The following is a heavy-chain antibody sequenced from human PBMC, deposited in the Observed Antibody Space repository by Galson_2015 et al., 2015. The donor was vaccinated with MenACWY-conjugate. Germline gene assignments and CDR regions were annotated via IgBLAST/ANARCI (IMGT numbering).Heavy chain of an antibody. V-gene: IGHV3-23*01. J-gene: IGHJ4*02. CDR2: ITAAGDST. D-gene: IGHD3-16*02. CDR1: GFTFTDYA. CDR3: AKDLSLYYVPPTFDY. Sequence: SLRLSCAASGFTFTDYAMTWVRQAPGRGLEWVSTITAAGDSTYYADSVKGRFTISRDTSKNTLFLQMDSLRAEDTAIYYCAKDLSLYYVPPTFDYWGQGTLVTVSS.